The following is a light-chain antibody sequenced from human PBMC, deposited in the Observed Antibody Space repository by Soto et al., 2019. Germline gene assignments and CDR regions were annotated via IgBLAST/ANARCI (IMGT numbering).Light chain of an antibody. CDR2: GAS. Sequence: EIVMTQSPATESVSPGERATLSCRASQSVNSNLVWYQHKPGQAPRLLIYGASTRATGIPARFSGSGSGTDSTLTISSLQSEDFALYYCQQYNNWLWTFGQGTRVEIK. J-gene: IGKJ1*01. CDR1: QSVNSN. CDR3: QQYNNWLWT. V-gene: IGKV3-15*01.